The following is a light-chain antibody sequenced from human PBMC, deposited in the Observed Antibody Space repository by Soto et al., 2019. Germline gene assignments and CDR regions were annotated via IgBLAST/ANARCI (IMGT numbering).Light chain of an antibody. CDR3: QEYDNWPPCT. J-gene: IGKJ2*02. Sequence: EIVMTQSPATLSVSPGERVTLSCRASQSVSRFLAWYQQRPGQAPRLLIYDTSTRATGVPARFSGSGSGTEFNLTISSLQSEDCAVYDGQEYDNWPPCTFGQGTKLEVK. CDR1: QSVSRF. CDR2: DTS. V-gene: IGKV3-15*01.